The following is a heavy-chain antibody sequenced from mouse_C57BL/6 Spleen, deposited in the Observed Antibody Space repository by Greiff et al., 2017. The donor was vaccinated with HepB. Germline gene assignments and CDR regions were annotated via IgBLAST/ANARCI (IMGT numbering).Heavy chain of an antibody. CDR2: IDPETGGT. V-gene: IGHV1-15*01. CDR1: GYTFTDYE. J-gene: IGHJ3*01. Sequence: VQVVESGAELVRPGASVTLSCKASGYTFTDYEMHWVKQTPVHGLEWIGAIDPETGGTAYNQKFKGKAILTADKSSSTAYMELRSLTSEDSAVYYCTREAFLEGFAYWGQGTLVTVSA. CDR3: TREAFLEGFAY. D-gene: IGHD6-1*01.